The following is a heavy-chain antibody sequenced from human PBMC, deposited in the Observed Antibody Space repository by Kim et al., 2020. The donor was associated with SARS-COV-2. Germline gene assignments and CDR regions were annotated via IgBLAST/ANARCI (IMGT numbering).Heavy chain of an antibody. Sequence: GGSLRLSCVASGFTFGDHYMDWVRQAPGKGLEWVGHIRNKAKSYTTEYATSVKGRSAISRDDLKNSLYLQMNSLNTADTAMYYCVIGAARMTATDVYHYAMDVCGQGTTVTVSS. CDR1: GFTFGDHY. CDR2: IRNKAKSYTT. J-gene: IGHJ6*02. V-gene: IGHV3-72*01. D-gene: IGHD2-21*02. CDR3: VIGAARMTATDVYHYAMDV.